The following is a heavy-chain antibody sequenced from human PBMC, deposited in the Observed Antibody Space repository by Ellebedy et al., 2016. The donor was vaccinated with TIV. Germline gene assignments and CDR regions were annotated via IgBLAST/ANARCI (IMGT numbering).Heavy chain of an antibody. J-gene: IGHJ4*02. Sequence: GESLKISXAASGFTLSNYVVHWVRQAPGKGLEWVAVISSDGNHKNYADSVKGRFTISRDDSKDTLYLQMNSLRAEDTAVYYCASDLTTVVTPFDYWGQGTLVTVSS. V-gene: IGHV3-30*04. CDR2: ISSDGNHK. CDR3: ASDLTTVVTPFDY. D-gene: IGHD4-23*01. CDR1: GFTLSNYV.